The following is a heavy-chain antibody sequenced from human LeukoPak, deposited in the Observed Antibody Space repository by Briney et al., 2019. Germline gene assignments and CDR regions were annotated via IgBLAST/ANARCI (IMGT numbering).Heavy chain of an antibody. CDR2: INPNSGGT. J-gene: IGHJ3*02. V-gene: IGHV1-2*02. D-gene: IGHD3-10*01. CDR3: ARSGGLWFGSDNAFDI. CDR1: GYTFTGYY. Sequence: ASVKVSCKASGYTFTGYYMHWVRQAPGQGLEWMGWINPNSGGTNYAQKFQGRVTMTRDTSISTAYMELSRLRSDDTAVCYCARSGGLWFGSDNAFDIWGQGTMVTVSS.